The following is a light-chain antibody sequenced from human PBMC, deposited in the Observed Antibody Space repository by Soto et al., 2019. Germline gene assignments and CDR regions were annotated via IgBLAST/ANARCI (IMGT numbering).Light chain of an antibody. J-gene: IGLJ1*01. CDR1: SSDVGGYNY. Sequence: QSVLTQPASVSGSPGQSISISCTGTSSDVGGYNYVSWYQQQPGKAPKLMIYEVSSRPSGVSDRFSGSKSGNTASLTISGLQAEDEAAYYCSSYTSSTNYVLGNGTKVTVL. V-gene: IGLV2-14*01. CDR3: SSYTSSTNYV. CDR2: EVS.